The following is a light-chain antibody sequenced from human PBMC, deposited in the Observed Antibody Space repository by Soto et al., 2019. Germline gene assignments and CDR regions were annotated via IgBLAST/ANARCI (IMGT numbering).Light chain of an antibody. CDR3: QQYYITPVT. Sequence: DIVMTQSPDSLTVSLGERATINCKSSQTVLHGSNYLAWYQQKLGQPPKLLIYWASTRESGVPDRFSGSGSGTDFTLTINTLQAEDVAVYYCQQYYITPVTFGQGTKVEIK. J-gene: IGKJ1*01. CDR1: QTVLHGSNY. CDR2: WAS. V-gene: IGKV4-1*01.